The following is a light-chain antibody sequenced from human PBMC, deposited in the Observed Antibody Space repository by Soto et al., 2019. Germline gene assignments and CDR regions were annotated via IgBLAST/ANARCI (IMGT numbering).Light chain of an antibody. Sequence: EFVLTQSPGTLSLSPGERATLSCRASQSVSNYLAWYQQKPGQAPRLLIYDASNRATDIPDRFSGSGSGTDFTLTISRLEPADFAVYYCQQYGSSPQTFGQGTKVDIK. CDR1: QSVSNY. CDR2: DAS. J-gene: IGKJ1*01. CDR3: QQYGSSPQT. V-gene: IGKV3-20*01.